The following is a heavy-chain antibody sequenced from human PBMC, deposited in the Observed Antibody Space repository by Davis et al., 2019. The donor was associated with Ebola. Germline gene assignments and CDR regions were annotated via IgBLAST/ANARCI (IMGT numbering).Heavy chain of an antibody. CDR1: LYTFTSHP. CDR3: ARGRRISDY. V-gene: IGHV7-4-1*02. J-gene: IGHJ4*02. Sequence: SVPVPRLASLYTFTSHPMNPARQAPGQGLEWMGWINTNTGNPTYAQGFTGLFVFSLDTSVSTAYLQISSLKAEDTAVYYCARGRRISDYWGQGTLVTVSS. CDR2: INTNTGNP. D-gene: IGHD6-25*01.